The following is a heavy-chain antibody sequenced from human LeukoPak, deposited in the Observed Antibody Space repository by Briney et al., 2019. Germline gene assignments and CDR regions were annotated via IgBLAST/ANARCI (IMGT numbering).Heavy chain of an antibody. Sequence: SETLSLTRTVSGGSISSYYWSWIRQPPGKGLEWIGYIYYSGSTNYNPSLKSRVPISVVTSKNQFSLELSSVTAADTAVYYCARGLWFGELLFDYWGQGTLVTVSS. D-gene: IGHD3-10*01. CDR3: ARGLWFGELLFDY. V-gene: IGHV4-59*01. CDR1: GGSISSYY. CDR2: IYYSGST. J-gene: IGHJ4*02.